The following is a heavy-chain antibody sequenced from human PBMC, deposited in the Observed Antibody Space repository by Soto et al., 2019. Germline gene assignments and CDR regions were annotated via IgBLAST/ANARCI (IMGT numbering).Heavy chain of an antibody. CDR2: ISAYNGNT. V-gene: IGHV1-18*04. Sequence: EASVKVSCKASGYTFTSYGISWVRQAPGQGLEWMGWISAYNGNTNYAQKLQGRVTMTTDTSTSTAYMELRSLRSDDTAVYYCARESVGLRYFDWLQHYYGMDVWGQGTTVTVSS. CDR1: GYTFTSYG. CDR3: ARESVGLRYFDWLQHYYGMDV. D-gene: IGHD3-9*01. J-gene: IGHJ6*02.